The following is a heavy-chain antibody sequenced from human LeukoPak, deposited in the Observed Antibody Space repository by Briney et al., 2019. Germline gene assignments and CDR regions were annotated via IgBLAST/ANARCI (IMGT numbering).Heavy chain of an antibody. CDR2: ISSSSSYI. V-gene: IGHV3-21*01. CDR3: ARDGPYCSSTSCLKRFDY. Sequence: GGSLRLSCAASGFTFSAAWMNWARQAPGKGLEWVSSISSSSSYIYYADSVKGRFTISRDNAKNSLYLQMNSLRAEDTAVYYCARDGPYCSSTSCLKRFDYWGQGTLVTVSS. D-gene: IGHD2-2*01. CDR1: GFTFSAAW. J-gene: IGHJ4*02.